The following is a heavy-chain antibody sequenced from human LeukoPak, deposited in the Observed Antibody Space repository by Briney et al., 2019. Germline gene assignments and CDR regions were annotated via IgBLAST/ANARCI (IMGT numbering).Heavy chain of an antibody. V-gene: IGHV4-59*01. CDR2: IYYSGRT. CDR3: ARDSRYSYYMDV. D-gene: IGHD2-15*01. CDR1: GGSISSYY. Sequence: TPSETLSLTCTVSGGSISSYYWSWVRQPPGKGLEWVGYIYYSGRTNYNPSRKSRVTISVDTSKNQFSLKLRSVQAAETAVYYCARDSRYSYYMDVWGKGTTVTISS. J-gene: IGHJ6*03.